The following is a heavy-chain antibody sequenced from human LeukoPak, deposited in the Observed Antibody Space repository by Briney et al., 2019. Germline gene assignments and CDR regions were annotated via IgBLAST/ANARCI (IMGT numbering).Heavy chain of an antibody. D-gene: IGHD6-19*01. J-gene: IGHJ4*02. CDR2: IYYSGST. V-gene: IGHV4-39*07. Sequence: SETLSLTCTVSGGSISSSSYYWGWIRRPPGKGLEWIGSIYYSGSTYYNPSLKSRVTISVDTSKNQFSLKLSSVTAADTAVYYCARVKVAGTSFDYWGQGTLVTVSS. CDR3: ARVKVAGTSFDY. CDR1: GGSISSSSYY.